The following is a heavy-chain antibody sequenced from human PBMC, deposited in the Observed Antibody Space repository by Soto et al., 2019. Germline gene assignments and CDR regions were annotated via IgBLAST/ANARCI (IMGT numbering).Heavy chain of an antibody. CDR2: INDSGST. CDR1: GYSISTGYY. D-gene: IGHD3-10*01. V-gene: IGHV4-34*01. Sequence: PSETLSLTCPVSGYSISTGYYWAWVRQPPGKRPEWIGEINDSGSTNYNPSLKSRVTISVDTSKNQFSLKVRSVTAADTAVYYCARGVVRRVIIQYTSFFDYWALGTSVTVSS. CDR3: ARGVVRRVIIQYTSFFDY. J-gene: IGHJ4*02.